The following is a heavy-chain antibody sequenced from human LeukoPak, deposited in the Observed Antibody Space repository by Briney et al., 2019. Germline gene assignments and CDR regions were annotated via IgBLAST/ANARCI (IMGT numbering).Heavy chain of an antibody. CDR1: GFTFSSYA. V-gene: IGHV3-30*04. CDR3: AKDHTGWLRFGRFDY. D-gene: IGHD5-12*01. J-gene: IGHJ4*02. CDR2: ISYDGSNK. Sequence: GGSLRLSCAASGFTFSSYAMHWVRQAPGKGLEWVAVISYDGSNKYYADSVKGRFTISRDNSKNTLYLQMNSLRAEDTAVYYCAKDHTGWLRFGRFDYWGQGTLVTVSS.